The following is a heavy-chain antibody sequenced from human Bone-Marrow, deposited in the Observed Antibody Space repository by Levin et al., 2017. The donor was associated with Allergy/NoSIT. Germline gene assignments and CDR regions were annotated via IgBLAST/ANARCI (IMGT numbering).Heavy chain of an antibody. V-gene: IGHV4-61*02. CDR1: GGSISSGRYY. CDR3: ARDRLASLYYYSMDV. CDR2: IYTTGST. Sequence: SQTLSLTCSVSGGSISSGRYYFTWVRQSAGKGLEWIGRIYTTGSTNYNPSLESRVTISRDTFKKEVYLTLSSVTAADTAVYYCARDRLASLYYYSMDVRGRGTTVIVSS. J-gene: IGHJ6*03.